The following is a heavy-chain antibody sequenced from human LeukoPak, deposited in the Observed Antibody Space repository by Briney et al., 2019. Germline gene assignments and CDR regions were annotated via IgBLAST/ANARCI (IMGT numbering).Heavy chain of an antibody. J-gene: IGHJ5*02. D-gene: IGHD1-1*01. CDR1: GYTLTEIS. CDR3: ATASVQLERSWFDP. V-gene: IGHV1-24*01. CDR2: FDPEDGET. Sequence: GASVKVSCKVSGYTLTEISMHWVRQAPGKGLEWMGGFDPEDGETIYAQKFQGRVTMTEDTSTDTAYMELSSLRSEDTAVYYRATASVQLERSWFDPWGQGTLVAVSS.